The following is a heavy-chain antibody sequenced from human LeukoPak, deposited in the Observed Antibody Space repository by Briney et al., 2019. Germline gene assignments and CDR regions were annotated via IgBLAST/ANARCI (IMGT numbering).Heavy chain of an antibody. Sequence: GGSLRLSCAASGFTFSSHGMNWVRQTPGKGLEWVSGIGGSGGFITYYADSVKGRFTVSRDDSKNTLYLQMNSLRDEDTAVYYCAKELTVTTPDYWGQGTLVTVSS. CDR2: IGGSGGFIT. CDR1: GFTFSSHG. V-gene: IGHV3-23*01. D-gene: IGHD4-17*01. CDR3: AKELTVTTPDY. J-gene: IGHJ4*02.